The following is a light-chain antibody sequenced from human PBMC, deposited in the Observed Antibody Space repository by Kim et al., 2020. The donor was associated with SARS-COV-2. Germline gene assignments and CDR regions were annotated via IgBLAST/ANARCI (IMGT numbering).Light chain of an antibody. CDR3: QQYYSAPYT. Sequence: RATIYCKSSQSVLFSSKNKNYLTWYQQKPGQPPKLLIYWASTRESGVPDRFSGSGSGTDFTLTISSLKAEDVAVYYCQQYYSAPYTLGQGTKLEI. V-gene: IGKV4-1*01. CDR1: QSVLFSSKNKNY. CDR2: WAS. J-gene: IGKJ2*01.